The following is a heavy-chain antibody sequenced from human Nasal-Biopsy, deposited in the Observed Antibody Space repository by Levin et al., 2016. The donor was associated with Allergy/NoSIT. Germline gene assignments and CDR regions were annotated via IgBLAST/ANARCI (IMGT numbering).Heavy chain of an antibody. CDR3: ARQFQDGSDYYYYDYAMDV. Sequence: SETLSLTCTVSGGSIRSDSDYWGWIRQPPGKGLEWIGNIYYSGTSYYNPSLKSRVTISVDASKNQFSLKLSSVTAADTAVYYCARQFQDGSDYYYYDYAMDVWGQGTTVTVSS. D-gene: IGHD2-21*01. J-gene: IGHJ6*02. V-gene: IGHV4-39*01. CDR2: IYYSGTS. CDR1: GGSIRSDSDY.